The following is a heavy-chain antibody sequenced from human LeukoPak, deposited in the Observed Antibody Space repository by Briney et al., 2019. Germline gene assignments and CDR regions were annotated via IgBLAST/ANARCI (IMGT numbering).Heavy chain of an antibody. Sequence: SQTLSLTCAISGDSVSSNSAAWNWIRQSPSRGLEWLGRTYYRSKWYNDYAVSVKSRITINPDTSKNQFSLQLNSVTPEDTAVYYCARAQSLTIPYVPLYYFDYWGQGTQVTVSS. D-gene: IGHD2-21*01. CDR3: ARAQSLTIPYVPLYYFDY. CDR2: TYYRSKWYN. V-gene: IGHV6-1*01. J-gene: IGHJ4*02. CDR1: GDSVSSNSAA.